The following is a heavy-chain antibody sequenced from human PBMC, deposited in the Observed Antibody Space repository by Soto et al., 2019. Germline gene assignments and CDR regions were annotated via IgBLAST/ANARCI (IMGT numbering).Heavy chain of an antibody. CDR3: ARGGNRYSNVASGVGGFDY. Sequence: QMQLQESGPGLVKPSETLSLTCTVSGASITSSYWSWIRQSPGKGLEWIAYVYHTGATNYNPSLKSRVTISLDTSKSQFSLNLTSLTTADMAVYFCARGGNRYSNVASGVGGFDYWGQGSLVTVSS. J-gene: IGHJ4*02. V-gene: IGHV4-59*01. CDR2: VYHTGAT. D-gene: IGHD5-12*01. CDR1: GASITSSY.